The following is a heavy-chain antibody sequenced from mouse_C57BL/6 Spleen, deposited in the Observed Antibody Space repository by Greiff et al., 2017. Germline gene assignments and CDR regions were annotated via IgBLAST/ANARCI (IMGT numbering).Heavy chain of an antibody. CDR2: IDPETGGT. CDR3: TRVGPVDY. Sequence: QVQLKESGAELVRPGASVTLSCKASGYTFTDYEMHWVKQTPVHGLEWIGAIDPETGGTAYNQKFKGKAILTADKSSSTAYMELRSLTSEDSAVYYCTRVGPVDYWGQGTTLTVSS. V-gene: IGHV1-15*01. J-gene: IGHJ2*01. CDR1: GYTFTDYE.